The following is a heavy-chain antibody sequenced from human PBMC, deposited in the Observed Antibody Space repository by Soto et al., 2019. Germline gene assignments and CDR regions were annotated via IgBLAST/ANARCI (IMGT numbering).Heavy chain of an antibody. CDR1: GGTFSSYA. Sequence: QVQLVQSGAEVKKPGSSVKVSCKASGGTFSSYAISWVRQAPGQGLEWMGGIIPIFGTANYAQKFQGRVTITADESASTAYMELSSLRSEDTAVYYCARGMEMATLKGDWFDPWGQGTLVTVSS. V-gene: IGHV1-69*01. CDR3: ARGMEMATLKGDWFDP. D-gene: IGHD5-12*01. CDR2: IIPIFGTA. J-gene: IGHJ5*02.